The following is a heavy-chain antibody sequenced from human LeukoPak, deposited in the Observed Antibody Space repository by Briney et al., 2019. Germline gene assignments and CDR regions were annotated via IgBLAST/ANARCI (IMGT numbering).Heavy chain of an antibody. D-gene: IGHD2-2*01. CDR3: ARGSTSDWPLDH. CDR2: INAGNGNT. J-gene: IGHJ4*02. V-gene: IGHV1-3*01. CDR1: GYTFTSYA. Sequence: GASVKVSCKASGYTFTSYAMHWVRQAPGQRLEWMGWINAGNGNTKYSQKFQGRVTITRDTSASTAYIELRSLRSEDTAMYYCARGSTSDWPLDHWGQETLVTIS.